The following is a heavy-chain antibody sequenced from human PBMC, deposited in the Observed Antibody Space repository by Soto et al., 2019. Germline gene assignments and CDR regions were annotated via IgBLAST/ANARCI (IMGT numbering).Heavy chain of an antibody. CDR3: ASPHLDFWSGLNWFDP. Sequence: QLHLQESGPGLVKPSETLSLTCTVSGGCISSSSYYWGWIRQPPGKGLEWIGSIYYSGSTYYNPSLKSRVIISVATSKNQFSLKLSSVTAADTALYYCASPHLDFWSGLNWFDPWGQGTLVTVSS. CDR1: GGCISSSSYY. V-gene: IGHV4-39*01. D-gene: IGHD3-3*01. J-gene: IGHJ5*02. CDR2: IYYSGST.